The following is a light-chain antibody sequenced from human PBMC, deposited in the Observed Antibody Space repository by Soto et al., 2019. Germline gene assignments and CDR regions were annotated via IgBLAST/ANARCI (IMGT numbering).Light chain of an antibody. CDR3: QQSYTTPFT. V-gene: IGKV1-39*01. CDR2: AAS. Sequence: DIPMTQSPSSLSASVGDRVTITCRASQSISIYLNWYQQKPGKAPKLLIYAASSLQSGVPSRFSGSGSGTDLTLTISSLQPEDFATYYCQQSYTTPFTFGPGTKVEIK. J-gene: IGKJ3*01. CDR1: QSISIY.